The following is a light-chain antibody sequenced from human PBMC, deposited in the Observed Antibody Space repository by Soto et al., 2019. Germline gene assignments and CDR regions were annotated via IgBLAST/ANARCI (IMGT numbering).Light chain of an antibody. CDR3: PPYIYSPSP. CDR2: GAS. J-gene: IGKJ1*01. Sequence: EIGLTLSPGTLSLSQGERATLSCRASQSVRSSNVAWYQQKPGQAPRLLIYGASSRATGIPHRFSGGGSGTDFTLTISRLDPEFFSVYYCPPYIYSPSPFG. CDR1: QSVRSSN. V-gene: IGKV3-20*01.